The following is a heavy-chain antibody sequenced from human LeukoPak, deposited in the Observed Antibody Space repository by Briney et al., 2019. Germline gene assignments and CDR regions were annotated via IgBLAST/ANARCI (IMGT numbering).Heavy chain of an antibody. J-gene: IGHJ1*01. CDR2: IYSGDTT. D-gene: IGHD3-10*01. Sequence: PGGSLRLSCAESGFTVSSNYMSWVRQAPGKGLEWVSVIYSGDTTYYADSVKGRFTICRDNSKNTLYLQMDSLRVDDTAVYYCARDLGVVRGVVGHWGQGTLVTVSS. V-gene: IGHV3-66*01. CDR1: GFTVSSNY. CDR3: ARDLGVVRGVVGH.